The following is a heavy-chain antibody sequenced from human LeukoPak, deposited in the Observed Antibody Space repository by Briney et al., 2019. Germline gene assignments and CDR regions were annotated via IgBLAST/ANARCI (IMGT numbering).Heavy chain of an antibody. J-gene: IGHJ4*02. CDR2: ISGGGSLK. CDR3: VRDLR. Sequence: GGSLRLSCVTSGFTFSDHYMSWLRQAPGKGVEWVSYISGGGSLKFYADSVKGRFTISRDNAQRSLYLQMNSLTAADTAVYYCVRDLRWGQGTLVTVSS. CDR1: GFTFSDHY. V-gene: IGHV3-11*01.